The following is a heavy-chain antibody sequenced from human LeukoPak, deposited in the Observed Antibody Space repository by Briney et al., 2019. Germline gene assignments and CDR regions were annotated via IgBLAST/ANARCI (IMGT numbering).Heavy chain of an antibody. Sequence: GGSLRLSCAASGFTFSSYSMNWVRQAPGKGLGWVSSISSSSSYIYYADSVKGRFTISRDNAKNSLYLQMNSLRAEDTAVYYCARDLGWNYDILTPLYFDYWGQGALVTVSS. CDR3: ARDLGWNYDILTPLYFDY. CDR2: ISSSSSYI. D-gene: IGHD3-9*01. V-gene: IGHV3-21*01. CDR1: GFTFSSYS. J-gene: IGHJ4*02.